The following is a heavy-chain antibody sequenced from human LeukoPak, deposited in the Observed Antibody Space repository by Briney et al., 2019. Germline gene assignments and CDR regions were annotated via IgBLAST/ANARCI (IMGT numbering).Heavy chain of an antibody. CDR2: INPNSGGT. V-gene: IGHV1-2*02. CDR3: ARSGLCSSSWYEGEYNWFDP. Sequence: ASVKVSCKASGYTFTGYYMHWVRQAPGQGLEWMGWINPNSGGTNYAQKFQGRVTMTRDTSISTAYMELSRLRSDDTAVYYCARSGLCSSSWYEGEYNWFDPWGQGTLVTVSS. CDR1: GYTFTGYY. D-gene: IGHD6-13*01. J-gene: IGHJ5*02.